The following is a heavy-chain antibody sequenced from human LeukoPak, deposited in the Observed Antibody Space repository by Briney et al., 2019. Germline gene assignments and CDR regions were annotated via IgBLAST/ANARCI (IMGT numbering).Heavy chain of an antibody. V-gene: IGHV3-7*04. CDR3: ARYGLSGTHDS. Sequence: PGGSLRLSCAASGFTFGSYWMSWVRQAPGKGLERVANIKQDGSEKYYVDSVKGRFSISRDNAKNSLYLQMNSLRAEDTAVYYCARYGLSGTHDSWGQGTLVTVSS. D-gene: IGHD3-10*01. J-gene: IGHJ4*02. CDR1: GFTFGSYW. CDR2: IKQDGSEK.